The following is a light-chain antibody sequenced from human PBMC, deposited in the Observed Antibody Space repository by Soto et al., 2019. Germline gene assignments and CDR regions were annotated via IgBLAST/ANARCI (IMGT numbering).Light chain of an antibody. CDR2: KAS. J-gene: IGKJ4*01. CDR3: QQYNSYPT. CDR1: QSISSW. V-gene: IGKV1-5*03. Sequence: DIQMTQSPSILSASVGDRVTITCRASQSISSWLAWYQQKPGKAPKLLIYKASSLESGVPSRFSGSGSGTEFTLTISSLQPDDFATYYCQQYNSYPTCGGGTKVDIK.